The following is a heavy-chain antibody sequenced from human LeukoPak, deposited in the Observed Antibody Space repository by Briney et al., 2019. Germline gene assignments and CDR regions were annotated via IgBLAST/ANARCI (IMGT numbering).Heavy chain of an antibody. Sequence: GGSLRLSCAASGFTFSNYWMHWVRQAPGKGLVWVSRTNTDATSTTYADSVKGRFTISRDNAKNTLYLQMNSLRAEDTAVYYCASEYYGSGDVWGQGTTVTVSS. CDR3: ASEYYGSGDV. J-gene: IGHJ6*02. CDR1: GFTFSNYW. D-gene: IGHD3-10*01. CDR2: TNTDATST. V-gene: IGHV3-74*01.